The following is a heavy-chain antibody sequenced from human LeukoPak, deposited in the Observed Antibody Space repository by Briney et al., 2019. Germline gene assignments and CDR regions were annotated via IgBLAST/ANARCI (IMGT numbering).Heavy chain of an antibody. Sequence: ASETLSLTCIVSGGSISTSAYYWSWIRQPPGKGLEWIGEINHSGSTNYNPSLKSRVTISVDTSKNQFSLKLSSVTAADTAVYYCARDYCSGGSCYWDSGVAFDIWGQGTMVTVSS. CDR1: GGSISTSAYY. CDR3: ARDYCSGGSCYWDSGVAFDI. CDR2: INHSGST. V-gene: IGHV4-39*07. J-gene: IGHJ3*02. D-gene: IGHD2-15*01.